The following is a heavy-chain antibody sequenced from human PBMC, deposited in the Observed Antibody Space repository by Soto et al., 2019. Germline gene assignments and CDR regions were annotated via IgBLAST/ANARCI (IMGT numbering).Heavy chain of an antibody. J-gene: IGHJ4*02. Sequence: GDSLKISCGSSGYSFNNYWIAWVRQLPGKGLEWMGIIYPGDSDTKYSPSFQGQVIISVDKSTSTAYLQWGSLKASDTAMYYCARQLDVVRGVDLRYYLDIWGQGTLVPVSS. CDR3: ARQLDVVRGVDLRYYLDI. V-gene: IGHV5-51*01. D-gene: IGHD3-10*01. CDR1: GYSFNNYW. CDR2: IYPGDSDT.